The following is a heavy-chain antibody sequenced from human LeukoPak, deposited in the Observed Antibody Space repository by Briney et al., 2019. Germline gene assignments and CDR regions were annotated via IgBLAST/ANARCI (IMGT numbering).Heavy chain of an antibody. Sequence: GGSLRLSCAVYGFTFRDHYMAWIRQAPGQGLEWIAYIGTRGRPLYFADSVKGRFTVSRDDGQNSLFLQMESLTVDDAAMYYCARRALGPIGAFDHWGQGALVTVSS. CDR1: GFTFRDHY. CDR3: ARRALGPIGAFDH. J-gene: IGHJ4*02. D-gene: IGHD5-12*01. CDR2: IGTRGRPL. V-gene: IGHV3-11*01.